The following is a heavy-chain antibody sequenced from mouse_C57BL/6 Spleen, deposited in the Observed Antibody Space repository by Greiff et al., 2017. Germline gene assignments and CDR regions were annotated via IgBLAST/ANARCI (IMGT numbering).Heavy chain of an antibody. Sequence: EVKLQESGPGLVKPSQSLSLTCSVTGYSITSGYYWNWIRQFPGNKLEWMGYISYDGSNNYNPSLKNRISITRDTSKNQFFLKLNSVTTEDTATYYCARGIDYSNPFAYWGQGTLVTVSA. CDR2: ISYDGSN. CDR1: GYSITSGYY. V-gene: IGHV3-6*01. D-gene: IGHD2-5*01. J-gene: IGHJ3*01. CDR3: ARGIDYSNPFAY.